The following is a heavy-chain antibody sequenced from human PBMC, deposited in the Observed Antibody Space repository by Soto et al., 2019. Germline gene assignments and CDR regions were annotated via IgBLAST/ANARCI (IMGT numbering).Heavy chain of an antibody. CDR2: IYHSGST. V-gene: IGHV4-38-2*01. D-gene: IGHD3-10*01. CDR3: ARVTYYYGSGSYYNLFYFDY. CDR1: GYSISSGYY. J-gene: IGHJ4*02. Sequence: PSETLSLTCAVSGYSISSGYYWGWIRQPPGKGLEWIGSIYHSGSTYYNPSLKSRVTISVDTSKNRFSLKLSSVTAADTAVYYCARVTYYYGSGSYYNLFYFDYWGQGTLVTVSS.